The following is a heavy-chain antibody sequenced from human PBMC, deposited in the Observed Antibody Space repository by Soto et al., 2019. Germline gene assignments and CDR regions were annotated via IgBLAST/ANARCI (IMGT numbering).Heavy chain of an antibody. D-gene: IGHD2-8*01. CDR2: ISGSGGST. V-gene: IGHV3-23*01. J-gene: IGHJ6*03. CDR1: GFTFSSYA. Sequence: EVQLLESGGGLVQPGGSLRLSCAASGFTFSSYAMSWVRQAPGKGLEWVSAISGSGGSTYYADSVKGRFTISRDNSKNTLYLQMNSLRAEDTAVYYCAKGTGYCTNGVCTYYYYYYMDVWDKGTTVTVSS. CDR3: AKGTGYCTNGVCTYYYYYYMDV.